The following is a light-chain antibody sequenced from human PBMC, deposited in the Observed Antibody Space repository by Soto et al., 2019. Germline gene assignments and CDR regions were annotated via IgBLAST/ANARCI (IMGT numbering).Light chain of an antibody. V-gene: IGKV3-20*01. J-gene: IGKJ1*01. Sequence: ENVLTQSPGTLSLSPGEEATLSCRASQSVNNNYLAWYQQIPGQPSRLLIYGASSRATGIPDRFSGRGSGTDFTLTISRLEPEDFSVYYCQRYATSPRTFGQGTKV. CDR3: QRYATSPRT. CDR1: QSVNNNY. CDR2: GAS.